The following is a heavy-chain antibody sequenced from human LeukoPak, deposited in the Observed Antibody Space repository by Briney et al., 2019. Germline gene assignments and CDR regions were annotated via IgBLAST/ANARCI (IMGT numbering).Heavy chain of an antibody. J-gene: IGHJ4*02. CDR2: ISGSGGST. CDR3: VKRRYDSSGYFDY. CDR1: GFTFSSYA. V-gene: IGHV3-23*01. Sequence: SGGSLRLSCVASGFTFSSYAMSWVRQAPGKGLEWASVISGSGGSTYYADSVKGRFTISRDNSQNTLYLQMNSLRAEDTAVYYCVKRRYDSSGYFDYWGQGTLVTVSS. D-gene: IGHD3-22*01.